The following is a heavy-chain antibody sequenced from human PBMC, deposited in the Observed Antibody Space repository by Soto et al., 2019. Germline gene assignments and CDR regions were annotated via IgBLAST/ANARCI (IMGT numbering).Heavy chain of an antibody. V-gene: IGHV1-2*02. J-gene: IGHJ6*02. Sequence: QVQLVQSGAEVKKPGASVKVSCKASGYTFIGFYMHWVRQAPGQGLEWMAFINPNTGVTNYAQKFQGRVTMTRDTSISTAYMEVSRLRSDDTAVYYCARGPRYGMDVGGQGTTVIVS. CDR2: INPNTGVT. CDR3: ARGPRYGMDV. CDR1: GYTFIGFY.